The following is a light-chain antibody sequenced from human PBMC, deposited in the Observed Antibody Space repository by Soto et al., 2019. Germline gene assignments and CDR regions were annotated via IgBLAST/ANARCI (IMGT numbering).Light chain of an antibody. Sequence: QSVLPQPPSVSAAPGQKVTISCSGSSSNIGNNYVSWYQQLPGTAPKLLIYDNNKRPSGIPDRFSGSKSGTSATLGITGRQTGDEADYYCGTWDSSLSAGVFVGGTQLPVL. J-gene: IGLJ3*02. V-gene: IGLV1-51*01. CDR3: GTWDSSLSAGV. CDR2: DNN. CDR1: SSNIGNNY.